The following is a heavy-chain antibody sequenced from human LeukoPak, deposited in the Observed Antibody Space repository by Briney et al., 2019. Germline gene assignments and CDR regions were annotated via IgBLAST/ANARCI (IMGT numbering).Heavy chain of an antibody. CDR1: GFTVSSNY. CDR2: IYSAGST. Sequence: GGSLTLSCVASGFTVSSNYMSWVGQAPGKGLEWVSVIYSAGSTYYADSVKGRFTISRDNSKNSLFLQMHSLRADDTAVYYCARESGDYGPDYWGQGTLVTVSS. V-gene: IGHV3-53*01. CDR3: ARESGDYGPDY. D-gene: IGHD4-17*01. J-gene: IGHJ4*02.